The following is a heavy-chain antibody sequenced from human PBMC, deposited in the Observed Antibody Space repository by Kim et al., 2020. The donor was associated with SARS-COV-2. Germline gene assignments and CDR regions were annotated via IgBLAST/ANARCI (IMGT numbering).Heavy chain of an antibody. V-gene: IGHV3-72*01. CDR2: SSNKARGYTP. Sequence: GGSLRLSCAASGFAFSDNYMDWVRQAPGKGLEWVGRSSNKARGYTPQYAASVKGRFVISRDDSENSMYLQMTSLKTEDTAVYYCTGDLVGPTGMAYCGQG. CDR3: TGDLVGPTGMAY. D-gene: IGHD1-26*01. J-gene: IGHJ4*02. CDR1: GFAFSDNY.